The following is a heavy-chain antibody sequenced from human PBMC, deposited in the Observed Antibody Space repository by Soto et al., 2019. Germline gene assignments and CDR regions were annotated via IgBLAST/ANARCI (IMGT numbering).Heavy chain of an antibody. Sequence: GVPQRVWRGAAGGKCRDYDRGWISKNKGKGLEWVGRIRNRANSYTTEYAASVRGRFTVSRDDSENSLYLQMGSLKAEDTAVYYCVRVQISSVPYKSPDYWGQGTLVTVSS. J-gene: IGHJ4*02. CDR1: GGKCRDYD. D-gene: IGHD6-19*01. CDR2: IRNRANSYTT. V-gene: IGHV3-72*01. CDR3: VRVQISSVPYKSPDY.